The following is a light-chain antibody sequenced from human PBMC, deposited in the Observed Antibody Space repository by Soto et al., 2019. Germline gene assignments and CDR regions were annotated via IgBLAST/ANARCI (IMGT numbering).Light chain of an antibody. CDR2: DAS. CDR3: QQRSNR. CDR1: QSVSRS. V-gene: IGKV3-11*01. J-gene: IGKJ4*01. Sequence: EIVLTQSPATLSFSPGDRAVLSCTASQSVSRSVTWYQHKPGQAPRLLIYDASTRATGIPRRFSGSGSGTDFTLTISSLQPEDFAVYYCQQRSNRFGGGTKVDIK.